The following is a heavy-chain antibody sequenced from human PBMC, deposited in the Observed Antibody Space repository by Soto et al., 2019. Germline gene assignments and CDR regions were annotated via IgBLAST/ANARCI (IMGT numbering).Heavy chain of an antibody. D-gene: IGHD1-26*01. CDR1: GFTFSSYS. CDR2: ISSSSSTI. CDR3: ARGGDSGSYYVDY. J-gene: IGHJ4*02. V-gene: IGHV3-48*01. Sequence: EVQLVESGGGLVQPGGSLRLSCAASGFTFSSYSMNWVRQAPGKGLEWVSYISSSSSTIYYADSVKGRFTISRDNAKNSLYLQMNSLRAEDTAVYYCARGGDSGSYYVDYWGQGTLVTVSS.